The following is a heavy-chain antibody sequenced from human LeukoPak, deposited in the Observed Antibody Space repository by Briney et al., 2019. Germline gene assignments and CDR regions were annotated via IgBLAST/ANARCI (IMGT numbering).Heavy chain of an antibody. V-gene: IGHV1-18*01. J-gene: IGHJ4*02. CDR3: ARTPPRMYSSPVSVND. CDR1: GYTFTRYG. CDR2: ISAYNGNT. Sequence: ASVKVSCKASGYTFTRYGISWVRQAPGQGLEWMGWISAYNGNTNYAQKPQGRVTMTTDTSTSTAYMELRSLRSDDTAVYYCARTPPRMYSSPVSVNDWGQGTLVTVSS. D-gene: IGHD6-13*01.